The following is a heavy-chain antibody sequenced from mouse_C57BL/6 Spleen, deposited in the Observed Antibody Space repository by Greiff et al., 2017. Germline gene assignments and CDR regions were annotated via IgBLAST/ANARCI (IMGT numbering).Heavy chain of an antibody. D-gene: IGHD1-1*01. CDR3: ASSYLAWFAY. J-gene: IGHJ3*01. Sequence: LVESGPELVKPGASVKISCKASGYAFSSSWMNWVKQRPGKGLEWIGRIYPGDGDTNYNGKFKGKATLTADKSSSTAYMQLSSLTSEDSAVYFCASSYLAWFAYWGQGTLVTVSA. V-gene: IGHV1-82*01. CDR1: GYAFSSSW. CDR2: IYPGDGDT.